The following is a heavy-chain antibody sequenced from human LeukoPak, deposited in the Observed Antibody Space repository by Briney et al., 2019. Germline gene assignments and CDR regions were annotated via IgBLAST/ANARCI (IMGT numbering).Heavy chain of an antibody. CDR2: IYHSGST. V-gene: IGHV4-30-2*01. Sequence: SQTLSLTCAVSGGSISSGRYSWSWIRQPRGKGLEWIGYIYHSGSTYYNPSLKSRVTISVDRSKNQFSLKLSSVTAADTAVYYCARAGEQLGNWFDPWGQGTLVTVSS. J-gene: IGHJ5*02. CDR3: ARAGEQLGNWFDP. CDR1: GGSISSGRYS. D-gene: IGHD6-6*01.